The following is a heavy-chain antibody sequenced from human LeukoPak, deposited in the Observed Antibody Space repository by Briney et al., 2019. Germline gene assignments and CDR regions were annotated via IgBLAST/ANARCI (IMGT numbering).Heavy chain of an antibody. D-gene: IGHD4-17*01. Sequence: SQTLSLTCTVSGGSISSGGYYWSWIRQHPGKGLEWIGYIYYSGSTYYNPSLKSRVTISVDTSKNQFSLKLSSVTAADTAVYYCAETKYDHGDYVFDYWGQGTLVTVSS. CDR1: GGSISSGGYY. V-gene: IGHV4-31*03. J-gene: IGHJ4*02. CDR2: IYYSGST. CDR3: AETKYDHGDYVFDY.